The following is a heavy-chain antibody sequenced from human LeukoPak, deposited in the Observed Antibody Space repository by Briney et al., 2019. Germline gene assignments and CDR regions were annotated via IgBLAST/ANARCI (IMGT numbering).Heavy chain of an antibody. CDR1: GFTISSYG. J-gene: IGHJ6*02. D-gene: IGHD5-12*01. V-gene: IGHV3-30*18. CDR3: AKDGRPSGYDWDYYYYGMDV. CDR2: ISYDGSNK. Sequence: GGSLRLSCAASGFTISSYGMHWVRQAPGKGLEWVAVISYDGSNKYYADSVKGPFTISRDNFKNTLYLQMNSLRAEDTAVYYCAKDGRPSGYDWDYYYYGMDVWGQGTTVTVSS.